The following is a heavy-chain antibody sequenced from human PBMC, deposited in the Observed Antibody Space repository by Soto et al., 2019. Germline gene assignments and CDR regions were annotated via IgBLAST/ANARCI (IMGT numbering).Heavy chain of an antibody. CDR3: AKGWGDG. V-gene: IGHV3-23*01. CDR2: IGGSGGST. J-gene: IGHJ4*02. Sequence: EVQVLESGGGLVQPGGSLRLSCAASGFTFTSHVMSWVRQAPGKGLEWVSGIGGSGGSTYYADSATGRFTVSRDNSKSTQYLQMNSLRVEDTAVYYCAKGWGDGWGQGTLVTVSS. CDR1: GFTFTSHV. D-gene: IGHD3-16*01.